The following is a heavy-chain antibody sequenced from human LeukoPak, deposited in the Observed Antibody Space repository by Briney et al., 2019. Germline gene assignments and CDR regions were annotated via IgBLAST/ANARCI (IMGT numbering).Heavy chain of an antibody. V-gene: IGHV4-61*02. CDR3: ARGDFSTIARFDP. Sequence: SQTLSLTCTVSGGSISSGSYYWSWIRQPAGKGLEWIGRIYTSGSTNYNPSLKSRVTISVDTSKNQFSLNLSSVTAADTAVYYCARGDFSTIARFDPWGQGTLVTVSS. CDR1: GGSISSGSYY. CDR2: IYTSGST. D-gene: IGHD3/OR15-3a*01. J-gene: IGHJ5*02.